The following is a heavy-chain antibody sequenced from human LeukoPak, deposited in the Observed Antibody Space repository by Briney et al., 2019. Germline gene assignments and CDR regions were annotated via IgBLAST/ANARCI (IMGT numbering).Heavy chain of an antibody. CDR3: AGDQAEHRGLFDY. V-gene: IGHV3-30*01. Sequence: GGSLRLSCAASGFTFSSYAMHWVRQAPGKGLEWVAVISYDGSNKYYADSVKGRFTISRDNSKNTLYLQMNSLRAEDTAVYYCAGDQAEHRGLFDYWGQGTLVTVSS. J-gene: IGHJ4*02. D-gene: IGHD1-14*01. CDR2: ISYDGSNK. CDR1: GFTFSSYA.